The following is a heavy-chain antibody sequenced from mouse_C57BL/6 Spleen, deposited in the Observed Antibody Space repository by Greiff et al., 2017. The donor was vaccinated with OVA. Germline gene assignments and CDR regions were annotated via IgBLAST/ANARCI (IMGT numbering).Heavy chain of an antibody. CDR1: GYTFTDYE. Sequence: VKLQESGAELVRPGASVTLSCKASGYTFTDYEMHWVKQTPVHGLEWIGAIDPETGGTAYNQKFKGKAILTADKSSSTAYMELRSLTSEDSAVYYCTVKLLAWFAYWGQGTLVTVSA. CDR3: TVKLLAWFAY. J-gene: IGHJ3*01. CDR2: IDPETGGT. V-gene: IGHV1-15*01.